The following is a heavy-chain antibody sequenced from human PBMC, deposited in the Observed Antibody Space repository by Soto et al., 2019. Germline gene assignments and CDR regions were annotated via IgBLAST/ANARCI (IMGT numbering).Heavy chain of an antibody. J-gene: IGHJ4*01. CDR2: ISWDGGTT. D-gene: IGHD3-10*01. CDR3: ARRSGDQQVCDF. CDR1: GFTFEDHG. V-gene: IGHV3-20*01. Sequence: EVQLVESGGGVARPGGSLRLSCAASGFTFEDHGMSWVRQAPGKGLEWLSDISWDGGTTVYADSVKGRFTVSRNNAKSSLYLQMNSLEAGDTVFYHCARRSGDQQVCDFWGQGTLVTVSS.